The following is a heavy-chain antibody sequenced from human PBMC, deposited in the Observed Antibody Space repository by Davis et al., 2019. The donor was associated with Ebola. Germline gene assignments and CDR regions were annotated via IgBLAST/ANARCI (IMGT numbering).Heavy chain of an antibody. CDR2: ISTYNGNT. V-gene: IGHV1-18*01. CDR1: GYGFRNYG. CDR3: ARDWSGY. Sequence: ASVKVSCKASGYGFRNYGIHWVRQAPGQGLEWMGWISTYNGNTNYAEKFQGRVTMTTDTSTSTVYMELRSLRSDDTAVYYCARDWSGYWGQGTLVTVSS. J-gene: IGHJ4*02. D-gene: IGHD3-3*01.